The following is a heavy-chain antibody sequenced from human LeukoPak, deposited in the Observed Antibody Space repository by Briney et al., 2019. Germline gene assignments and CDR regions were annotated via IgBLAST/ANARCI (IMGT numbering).Heavy chain of an antibody. CDR3: ARRGCSSGRTYCYYFDY. CDR1: GGSISSSSYY. V-gene: IGHV4-39*01. J-gene: IGHJ4*02. CDR2: IYYSGST. D-gene: IGHD6-19*01. Sequence: SETLSLTCTVSGGSISSSSYYWGWIRQPPGKGLEWIGSIYYSGSTYYNPSLKSRVTISVDTSKNQFSLKLSSVTAADTAVYYCARRGCSSGRTYCYYFDYWGQGALVTVSS.